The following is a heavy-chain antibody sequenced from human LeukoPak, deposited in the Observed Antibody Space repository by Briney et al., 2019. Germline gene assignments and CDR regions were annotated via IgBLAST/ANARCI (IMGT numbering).Heavy chain of an antibody. CDR1: GGSISSYY. J-gene: IGHJ4*02. D-gene: IGHD5-18*01. CDR3: ARGPYSYGSGPLGY. CDR2: IYTSGST. Sequence: SETLSLTCTVSGGSISSYYWSWIRQPAGKGLEWIGRIYTSGSTNYNPSLKSRVTISVDTSKNQFSLKLSSVTAADTAVYYCARGPYSYGSGPLGYWGQGTLVTVSS. V-gene: IGHV4-4*07.